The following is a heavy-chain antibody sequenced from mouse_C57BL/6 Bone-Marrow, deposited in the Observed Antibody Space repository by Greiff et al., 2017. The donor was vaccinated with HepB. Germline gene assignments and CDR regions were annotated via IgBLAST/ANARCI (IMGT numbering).Heavy chain of an antibody. CDR1: GYTFTSYW. CDR2: IYPSDSET. D-gene: IGHD1-1*01. J-gene: IGHJ2*01. Sequence: QVQLQQPGAELVRPGSSVKLSCKASGYTFTSYWMDWVKQRPGQGLEWIGNIYPSDSETHYNQKFKDKATLTVDKSSSTAYMQLSSLTSEDSAVYYCARWGYYYGSSPFDYWGQGTTLTVSS. CDR3: ARWGYYYGSSPFDY. V-gene: IGHV1-61*01.